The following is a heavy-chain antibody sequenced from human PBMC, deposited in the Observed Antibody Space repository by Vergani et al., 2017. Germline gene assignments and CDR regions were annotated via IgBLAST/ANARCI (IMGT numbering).Heavy chain of an antibody. CDR2: IIPIFGTA. V-gene: IGHV1-69*01. Sequence: QVQLVQSGAEVKKPGSSVKVSCKASGGTFSSYAISWVRQAPGQGLEWMGGIIPIFGTANYAQKFQGRVTITADESTSTAYMELSSLRSEDTAVYYCAGYCSSTSCYGYYYYGMDVWGQGTTVTVSS. D-gene: IGHD2-2*01. J-gene: IGHJ6*02. CDR3: AGYCSSTSCYGYYYYGMDV. CDR1: GGTFSSYA.